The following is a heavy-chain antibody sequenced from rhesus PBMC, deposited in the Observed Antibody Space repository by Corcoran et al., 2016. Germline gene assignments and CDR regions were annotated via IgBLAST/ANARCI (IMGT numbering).Heavy chain of an antibody. CDR2: ISGSRGST. J-gene: IGHJ4*01. CDR3: ARYSGYRNFDY. CDR1: GYSISSGYY. V-gene: IGHV4-99*01. D-gene: IGHD5-24*01. Sequence: QVQLQESGPGLVKPSETLSLTCAVSGYSISSGYYWGWIRQPPGRGLEYIGYISGSRGSTYYNPARKSRVTISKDTSKNQFSLKLSSVTAADTAVYYCARYSGYRNFDYWGQGVLVTVSS.